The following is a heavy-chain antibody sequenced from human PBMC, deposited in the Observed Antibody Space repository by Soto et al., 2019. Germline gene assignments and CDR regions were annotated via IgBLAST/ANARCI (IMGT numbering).Heavy chain of an antibody. V-gene: IGHV3-53*01. CDR2: IYSGGST. CDR1: GFTVSSNY. D-gene: IGHD6-25*01. Sequence: GGSLRLSCAASGFTVSSNYMSWVRQAPGKGLEWVSVIYSGGSTYYADSVKGRFTISRDNSKNTLYLQMNSLRAEDTAVYYCASSGYYYYYGMDVWGQGTTVTVSS. J-gene: IGHJ6*02. CDR3: ASSGYYYYYGMDV.